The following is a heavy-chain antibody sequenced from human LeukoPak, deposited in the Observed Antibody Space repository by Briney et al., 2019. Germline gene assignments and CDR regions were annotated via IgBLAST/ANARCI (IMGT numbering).Heavy chain of an antibody. J-gene: IGHJ3*02. CDR2: ISYDGSNK. V-gene: IGHV3-30*03. CDR1: GFTFSSYG. CDR3: ARTVVTAILDAFDI. Sequence: QPGRSLRLSCAASGFTFSSYGMHWVRQAPGKGLEWVAIISYDGSNKYYADSVKGRFTISRDNSKNTLYLQMNSLRAEDTAVYYCARTVVTAILDAFDIWGQGTMVTVSS. D-gene: IGHD2-21*02.